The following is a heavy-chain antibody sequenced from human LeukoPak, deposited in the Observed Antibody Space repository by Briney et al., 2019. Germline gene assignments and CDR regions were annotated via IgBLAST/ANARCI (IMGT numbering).Heavy chain of an antibody. CDR2: ISWNSGSI. CDR3: AREPYYDSSGYSPDY. J-gene: IGHJ4*02. Sequence: GGSLRLSCAASGFTFSSYSMNWVRQAPGKGLEWVSGISWNSGSIGYADSVKGRFTISRDNAKNSLYLHMNSLRAEDTALYYCAREPYYDSSGYSPDYWGQGTLVTVSS. CDR1: GFTFSSYS. D-gene: IGHD3-22*01. V-gene: IGHV3-48*04.